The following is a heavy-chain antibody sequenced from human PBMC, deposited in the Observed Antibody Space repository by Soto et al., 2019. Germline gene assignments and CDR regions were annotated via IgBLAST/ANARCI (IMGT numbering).Heavy chain of an antibody. Sequence: QLQLQESGSGLVKPSQTLSLTCAVSGGSISSGGYSWSWIRQPPGKGLEWIGYIYHSGSTYYNPSLTSRVTISVDTSNNQFYLKLSSVTAADTAVYYCARDGGYSYGSDHWAQRTLVTASA. CDR2: IYHSGST. D-gene: IGHD5-18*01. CDR3: ARDGGYSYGSDH. J-gene: IGHJ5*02. V-gene: IGHV4-30-2*01. CDR1: GGSISSGGYS.